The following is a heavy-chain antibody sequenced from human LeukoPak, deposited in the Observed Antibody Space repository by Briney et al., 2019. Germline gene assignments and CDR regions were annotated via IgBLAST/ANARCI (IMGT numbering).Heavy chain of an antibody. CDR2: ISYDGSNK. V-gene: IGHV3-30-3*01. CDR1: GFTFSSYA. CDR3: VAGMWFDY. Sequence: GRSLRLSCAASGFTFSSYAMHWVRQAPGKGLEWVAVISYDGSNKYYADSVKGRFTISRDNSKNTLYLQMNSLRAEDTAVYLAVAGMWFDYWGQGTVVTVSS. J-gene: IGHJ4*02. D-gene: IGHD6-19*01.